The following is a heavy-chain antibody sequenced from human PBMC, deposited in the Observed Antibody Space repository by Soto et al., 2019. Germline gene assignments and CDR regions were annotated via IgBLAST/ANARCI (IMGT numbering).Heavy chain of an antibody. D-gene: IGHD5-18*01. J-gene: IGHJ4*02. Sequence: ASVKVSCKASGYTFTSYGISWVRQAPGQGLEWMGWISAYNGNTNYAQKLQGRVTMTTDTSTSTAYMELRSLRSDDTAVYYCAVRDTAMVTSDYWGQGTLVTVSS. V-gene: IGHV1-18*01. CDR2: ISAYNGNT. CDR3: AVRDTAMVTSDY. CDR1: GYTFTSYG.